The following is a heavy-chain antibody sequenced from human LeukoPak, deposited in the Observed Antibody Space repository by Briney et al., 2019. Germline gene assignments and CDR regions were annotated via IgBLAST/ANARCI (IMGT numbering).Heavy chain of an antibody. V-gene: IGHV3-7*01. Sequence: GGSLRLSCAASGFTFSDYYMSWVRQAPGKGLEWVANIKQDGSEKYYVDSVKGRFTISRDNAKNSLYLQMSSLRAEDTAVYYCARVWTSAFDIWGQGTMVTVSS. CDR2: IKQDGSEK. D-gene: IGHD3/OR15-3a*01. J-gene: IGHJ3*02. CDR3: ARVWTSAFDI. CDR1: GFTFSDYY.